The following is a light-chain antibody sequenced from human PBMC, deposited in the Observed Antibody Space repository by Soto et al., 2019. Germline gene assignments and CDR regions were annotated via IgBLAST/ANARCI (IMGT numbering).Light chain of an antibody. J-gene: IGKJ4*01. V-gene: IGKV3-20*01. CDR3: QQYGSTSLT. Sequence: EIMLKQSPDTLSLSPGERATLSCRASQSVKNNYLAWYQQKPGQAPRFLIYDASSRATGIPDRFSASGSGTDFTLTISRLEPEDFAVYYCQQYGSTSLTFGGGTKVDIK. CDR1: QSVKNNY. CDR2: DAS.